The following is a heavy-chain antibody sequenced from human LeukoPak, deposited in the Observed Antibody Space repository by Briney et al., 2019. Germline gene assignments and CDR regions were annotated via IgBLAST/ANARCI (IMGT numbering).Heavy chain of an antibody. CDR1: GFSFVTYT. CDR2: IVASGDST. CDR3: AKGPRATSLAAY. V-gene: IGHV3-23*01. D-gene: IGHD2-15*01. Sequence: GGSLRLSCAASGFSFVTYTMSWVRQAPGKGLEWVSSIVASGDSTFYADSVKGWFTISRDNAKNTLFLQVNSLRVEDTAVYYCAKGPRATSLAAYWGQGTLVTVSS. J-gene: IGHJ4*02.